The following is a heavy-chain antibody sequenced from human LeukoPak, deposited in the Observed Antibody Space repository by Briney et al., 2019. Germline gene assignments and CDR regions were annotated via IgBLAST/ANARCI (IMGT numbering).Heavy chain of an antibody. CDR3: ARQSDSYYYGMDV. J-gene: IGHJ6*02. CDR2: IYYSGST. Sequence: PSPTLSLTRTVSGRSISSDCGSSTRHPPRRGLEWIGYIYYSGSTNYNPSLKRRATMSVDTSKNQLSLKLSSVTAADTAVYYCARQSDSYYYGMDVWGQGTTVTVSS. V-gene: IGHV4-59*07. CDR1: GRSISSDC. D-gene: IGHD2-21*02.